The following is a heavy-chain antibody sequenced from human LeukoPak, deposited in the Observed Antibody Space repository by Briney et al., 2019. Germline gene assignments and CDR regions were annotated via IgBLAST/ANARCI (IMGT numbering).Heavy chain of an antibody. CDR3: AKDPGIAVAELDY. D-gene: IGHD6-19*01. CDR1: GFTFSSYG. Sequence: QSGGSLRLSCAASGFTFSSYGMHWVRQAPGKGLEWVAFIRYDGSNKYYADSVKGRFTISRDNSKNTLYLQMNSLRAEDTAVYYCAKDPGIAVAELDYWGQGTLVTVSS. CDR2: IRYDGSNK. V-gene: IGHV3-30*02. J-gene: IGHJ4*02.